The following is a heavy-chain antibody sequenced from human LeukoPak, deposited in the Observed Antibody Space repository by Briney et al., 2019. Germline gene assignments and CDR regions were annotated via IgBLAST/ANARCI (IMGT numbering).Heavy chain of an antibody. J-gene: IGHJ5*02. Sequence: SETLSLTCTVSGASITSQFWSWVRQPPGKRPEYLGYMSYSGNTNYNPSLKSRVTISLDTSKNQFSLKLSSLTAADMAVYYCARFSSGSNWFDAWGQGTLVNVSS. CDR2: MSYSGNT. CDR1: GASITSQF. V-gene: IGHV4-59*11. D-gene: IGHD6-6*01. CDR3: ARFSSGSNWFDA.